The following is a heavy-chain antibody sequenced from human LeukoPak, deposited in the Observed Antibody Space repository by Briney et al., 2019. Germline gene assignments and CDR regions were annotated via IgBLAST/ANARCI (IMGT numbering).Heavy chain of an antibody. V-gene: IGHV1-2*02. CDR2: INPNSGGT. J-gene: IGHJ3*02. D-gene: IGHD1-26*01. Sequence: ASVKVSCKASGYTFTGYYMHWVRQAPGQGLEWMGWINPNSGGTNYAQKFQGRVTMTRDTSISTAYMELSRLRSDDTAVYYCARDHEEWELLFAFDIWGQGTMVTVSS. CDR1: GYTFTGYY. CDR3: ARDHEEWELLFAFDI.